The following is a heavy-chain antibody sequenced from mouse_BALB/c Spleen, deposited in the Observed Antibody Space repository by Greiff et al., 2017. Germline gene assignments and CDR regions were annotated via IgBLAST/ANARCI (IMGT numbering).Heavy chain of an antibody. D-gene: IGHD1-1*01. J-gene: IGHJ3*01. CDR2: ISSGGSYT. CDR3: ARDYDSSSYGFDD. V-gene: IGHV5-6*01. Sequence: EVHLVESGGDLVKPGGSLKLSCAASGFTFSSYGMSWVRQTPDKRLEWVATISSGGSYTYYPDSVKGRFTISRDNAKNTLYLQMSSLKSEDTAMYYCARDYDSSSYGFDDWGQGTLVTVSA. CDR1: GFTFSSYG.